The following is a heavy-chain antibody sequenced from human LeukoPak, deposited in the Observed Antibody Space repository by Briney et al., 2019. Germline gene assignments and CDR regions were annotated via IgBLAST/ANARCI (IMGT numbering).Heavy chain of an antibody. CDR1: GFTFSSYA. V-gene: IGHV3-30*04. J-gene: IGHJ6*02. CDR2: ISYDGSNK. D-gene: IGHD5-24*01. CDR3: AKDREMATTSYYYYGMDV. Sequence: PGGSLRLSCAASGFTFSSYAMHWVRQAPGKGLEWVAVISYDGSNKYYADSVKGRFTISRDNSKNTLYLQMNSLRAEDTAVYYCAKDREMATTSYYYYGMDVWGQGTTVTVSS.